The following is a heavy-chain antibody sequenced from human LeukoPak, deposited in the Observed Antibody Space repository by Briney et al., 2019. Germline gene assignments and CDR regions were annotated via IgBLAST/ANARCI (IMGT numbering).Heavy chain of an antibody. Sequence: GGSLRLSCTASGFTFSSHGMHWVRQAPGKGLEWVAVTWYDGSTKYYADFVKGRFTISRDNSKNTLYLQMNSLRAEDTALYYCAKAYYYDSSGYYDRRNFDYWGQGTLVTVSS. CDR1: GFTFSSHG. V-gene: IGHV3-33*06. CDR3: AKAYYYDSSGYYDRRNFDY. CDR2: TWYDGSTK. D-gene: IGHD3-22*01. J-gene: IGHJ4*02.